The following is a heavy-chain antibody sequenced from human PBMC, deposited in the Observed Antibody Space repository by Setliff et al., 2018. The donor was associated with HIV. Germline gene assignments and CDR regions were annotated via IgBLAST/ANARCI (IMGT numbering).Heavy chain of an antibody. D-gene: IGHD5-12*01. Sequence: ASVKVSCKASGYTFSSYDINWVRQATGQGLEWMGWMNPNSGNTGYAQKFQGRVTMTRDTSISTAYMELNNLKFEDTAVDYCARARRSPSGGTGPWTCLRIWWLDS. CDR3: ARARRSPSGGTGPWTCLRIWWLDS. J-gene: IGHJ5*01. CDR1: GYTFSSYD. V-gene: IGHV1-8*02. CDR2: MNPNSGNT.